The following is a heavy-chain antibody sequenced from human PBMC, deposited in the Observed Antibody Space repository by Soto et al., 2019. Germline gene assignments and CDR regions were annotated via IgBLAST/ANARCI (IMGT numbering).Heavy chain of an antibody. CDR1: GFTFSSYS. Sequence: GGSLRLSCAASGFTFSSYSMNWVRQAPGKGLEWVSSISSSSSYIYYADSVKGRFTISRDNAKNSLYLQMNSLRAEDTAVYYCARDLRLGRDFWSDFYYYGMDVWGQGTTVTVSS. CDR2: ISSSSSYI. J-gene: IGHJ6*02. CDR3: ARDLRLGRDFWSDFYYYGMDV. D-gene: IGHD3-3*01. V-gene: IGHV3-21*01.